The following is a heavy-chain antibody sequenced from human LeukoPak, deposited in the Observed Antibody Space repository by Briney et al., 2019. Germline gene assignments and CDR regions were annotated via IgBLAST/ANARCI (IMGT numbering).Heavy chain of an antibody. CDR3: ARDTDTAMAY. V-gene: IGHV4-61*01. Sequence: SETLSLTCTVSGGSVSSGSYYWSWIRQPPEKGLEWIGYIYYSGSTNYNPSLKSRVTISVDTSKNQFSLKLSSVTAADTAVYYCARDTDTAMAYWGQGTLVTVSS. D-gene: IGHD5-18*01. J-gene: IGHJ4*02. CDR2: IYYSGST. CDR1: GGSVSSGSYY.